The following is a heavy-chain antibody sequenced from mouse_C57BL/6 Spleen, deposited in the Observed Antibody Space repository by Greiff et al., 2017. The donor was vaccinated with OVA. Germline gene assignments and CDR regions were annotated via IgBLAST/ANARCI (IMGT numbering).Heavy chain of an antibody. V-gene: IGHV6-3*01. CDR2: IRLKSDNYAT. CDR1: GFTFSNYW. J-gene: IGHJ2*01. CDR3: TSSYYCDY. Sequence: EVKLMESGGGLVQPGGSMKLSCVASGFTFSNYWMNWVRQSPEKGLEWVAQIRLKSDNYATHYAESVKGRFTISRDDSKSSVYLQMNNLRAEDTGIYYCTSSYYCDYWGKGTTLTVSS.